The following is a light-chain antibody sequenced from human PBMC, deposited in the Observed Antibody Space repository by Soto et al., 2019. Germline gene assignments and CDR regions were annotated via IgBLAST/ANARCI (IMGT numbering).Light chain of an antibody. CDR3: QQYNNWPPL. CDR2: GAS. V-gene: IGKV3D-15*01. CDR1: QSVSSY. J-gene: IGKJ4*01. Sequence: EIVLTQSPATLSLSPGERATLSCRASQSVSSYLAWYQQKPGQAPRFLIYGASTRATGIPDRFSGSGSGTEFTLTISSLQSEDFAVYYCQQYNNWPPLFGGGTKVDIK.